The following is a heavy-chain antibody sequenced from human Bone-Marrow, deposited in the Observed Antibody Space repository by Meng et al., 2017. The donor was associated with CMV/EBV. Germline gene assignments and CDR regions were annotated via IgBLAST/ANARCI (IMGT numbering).Heavy chain of an antibody. CDR2: IIPIRGIA. CDR1: GGTFSSYA. J-gene: IGHJ6*02. CDR3: ARVMVTGYYGMDV. Sequence: KASGGTFSSYAISWVRQAPGQGLEWMGGIIPIRGIANYAQKFQGRVTITADKSTSTAYMELSSLRSEDTAVYYCARVMVTGYYGMDVWGQGTTVTVSS. D-gene: IGHD5-18*01. V-gene: IGHV1-69*10.